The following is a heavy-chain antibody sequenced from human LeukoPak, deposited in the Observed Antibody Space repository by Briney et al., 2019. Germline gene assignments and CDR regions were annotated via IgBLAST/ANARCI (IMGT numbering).Heavy chain of an antibody. CDR2: ISGSSGTI. V-gene: IGHV3-48*01. D-gene: IGHD3-16*01. CDR3: ARRSEFGVLYYMDI. Sequence: PGGSLRLSCVASEFTFSSYSMNWVRQAPGKGLEWVSYISGSSGTIYYADSVKGRFTISRDNAKNSLYLQMNSLRAEDTAVYYCARRSEFGVLYYMDIWGKGTTVTVSS. J-gene: IGHJ6*03. CDR1: EFTFSSYS.